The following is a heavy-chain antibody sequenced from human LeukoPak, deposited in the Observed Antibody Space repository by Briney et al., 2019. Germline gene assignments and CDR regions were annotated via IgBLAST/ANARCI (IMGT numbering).Heavy chain of an antibody. CDR3: APQYYGSENYPDY. J-gene: IGHJ4*02. CDR1: GFTFNEYA. Sequence: PGGSLRLSCAASGFTFNEYAMHWLRQAPGKGLEWVSGINWNSETIGYADSVRGRFTISRDNAKNSLYLQMNSLRVEDTAFYYSAPQYYGSENYPDYWGQGTLVTVSS. V-gene: IGHV3-9*01. D-gene: IGHD3-10*01. CDR2: INWNSETI.